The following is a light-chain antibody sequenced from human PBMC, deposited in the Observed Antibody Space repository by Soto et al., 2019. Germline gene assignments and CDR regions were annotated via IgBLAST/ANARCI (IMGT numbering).Light chain of an antibody. J-gene: IGKJ1*01. CDR3: QQYDHWRT. CDR2: DVS. V-gene: IGKV3-15*01. CDR1: QSIGNN. Sequence: EIVMTQSPATLSVSPGETATLSCRASQSIGNNLAWYQQKPGQVPRLLMYDVSTRATDVPTRFSGSGSGAEFTLTITSLQSEDSAVYYCQQYDHWRTFGQGTKVEIK.